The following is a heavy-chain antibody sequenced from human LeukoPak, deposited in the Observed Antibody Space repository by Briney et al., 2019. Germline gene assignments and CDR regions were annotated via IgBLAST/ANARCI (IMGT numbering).Heavy chain of an antibody. CDR2: IWYDGSKK. Sequence: GGSLRLSCVVSGFTFSAYGMHWVRQAPGKGLEWVAVIWYDGSKKYYADSVKGRFTISRDDPKNTLYLQMNSLRVEDTAVYYCVRDGGSGVDYWGQGTLVTVSS. V-gene: IGHV3-33*01. D-gene: IGHD6-19*01. CDR1: GFTFSAYG. J-gene: IGHJ4*02. CDR3: VRDGGSGVDY.